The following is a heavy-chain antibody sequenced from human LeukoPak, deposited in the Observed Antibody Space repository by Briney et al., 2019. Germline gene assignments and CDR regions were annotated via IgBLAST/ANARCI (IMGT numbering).Heavy chain of an antibody. CDR2: IKLDGSEK. CDR3: ARDQYDTWSRRGNFDS. D-gene: IGHD3-3*01. V-gene: IGHV3-7*03. J-gene: IGHJ4*02. Sequence: GGSLRLSCVASGFTFGKYWMSWVRQAPGKGLEWVANIKLDGSEKNYVDSVKGRFTIPRDNTKNSLYLQMNSLRAEDTAVFYCARDQYDTWSRRGNFDSWGQGTLVIVSS. CDR1: GFTFGKYW.